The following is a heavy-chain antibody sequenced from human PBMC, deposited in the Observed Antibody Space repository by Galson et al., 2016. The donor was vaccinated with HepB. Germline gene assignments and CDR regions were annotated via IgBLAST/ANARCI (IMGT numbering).Heavy chain of an antibody. CDR1: GYTFTSLF. D-gene: IGHD2-21*01. CDR3: ARGAAVIGMYYFDY. J-gene: IGHJ4*02. Sequence: SCKASGYTFTSLFMHWVRQAPGQGLEWMGIFNPSDGSATYAQKFQDRVTLTRDTSTGTVYMELSSLRSEDTAVYFCARGAAVIGMYYFDYWGQGTLVTVSS. V-gene: IGHV1-46*01. CDR2: FNPSDGSA.